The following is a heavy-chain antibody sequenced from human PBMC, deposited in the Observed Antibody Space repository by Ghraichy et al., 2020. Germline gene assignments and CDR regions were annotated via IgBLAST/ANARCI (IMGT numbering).Heavy chain of an antibody. J-gene: IGHJ6*02. CDR2: ISAYNGNT. D-gene: IGHD6-13*01. CDR3: VRDLEQQLHYYGMDV. CDR1: GYTFSSYG. V-gene: IGHV1-18*04. Sequence: ASVKVSCKAYGYTFSSYGISWVRQAPGQGLEWMGWISAYNGNTNYARKFQERVSMTTDKSTNTAYMELRRLRSDDTAVYYCVRDLEQQLHYYGMDVWGQGTPVTVSS.